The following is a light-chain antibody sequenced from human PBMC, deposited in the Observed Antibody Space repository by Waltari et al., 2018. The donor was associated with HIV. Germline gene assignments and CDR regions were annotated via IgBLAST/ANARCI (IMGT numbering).Light chain of an antibody. V-gene: IGLV1-47*01. CDR3: AVWDDSLRGGV. Sequence: QSVLTQPLSASGTPGQRVTISCSGSSSHIGDFSVSWYQHLPGAAPKLLIYANKQRPSGVPDRFSGSMSGTSASLAMCGLRSEDEAVYSCAVWDDSLRGGVFGGGTKLTVL. CDR2: ANK. CDR1: SSHIGDFS. J-gene: IGLJ3*02.